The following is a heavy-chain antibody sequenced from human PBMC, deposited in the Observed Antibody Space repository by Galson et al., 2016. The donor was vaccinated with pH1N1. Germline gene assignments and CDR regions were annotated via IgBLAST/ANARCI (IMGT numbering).Heavy chain of an antibody. Sequence: SVKVSCKASGGIFRSYAINWVRQAPGQGLEWMGRIMAIFGTVNYAQRLQGRVTITADESTSTVYMEMSSLRSEDTAVYYCARDQLYDFWTGTNYDYDQYGMDVWGQGTTVTVSS. D-gene: IGHD3-3*01. CDR3: ARDQLYDFWTGTNYDYDQYGMDV. J-gene: IGHJ6*02. CDR1: GGIFRSYA. CDR2: IMAIFGTV. V-gene: IGHV1-69*13.